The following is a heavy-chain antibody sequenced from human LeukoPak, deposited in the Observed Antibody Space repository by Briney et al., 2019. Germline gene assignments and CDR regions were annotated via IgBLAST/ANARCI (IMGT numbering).Heavy chain of an antibody. CDR2: IYSGGST. D-gene: IGHD1-1*01. V-gene: IGHV3-66*01. J-gene: IGHJ3*02. CDR1: GFTFSSYA. CDR3: ARIETVADAFDI. Sequence: GSLRLSCAASGFTFSSYAMSWVRQAPGKGLEWVSLIYSGGSTSYADSVRGRFTISRDNSKNTLYLQMNSLRAEDTAVYYCARIETVADAFDIWGQGTLVTVSS.